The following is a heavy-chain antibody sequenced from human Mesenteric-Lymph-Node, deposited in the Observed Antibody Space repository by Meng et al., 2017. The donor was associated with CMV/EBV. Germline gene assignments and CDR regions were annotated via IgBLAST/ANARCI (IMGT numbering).Heavy chain of an antibody. V-gene: IGHV3-23*01. Sequence: GESLKISCAVSGFTFGNYAMTWVRQAPGKGLEWVSAIYGSGDSTYYADSVKGRFSVSRDNSKNTLYLQMNSLRAEDTAVYYCAKGVQINTYYFDYWGQGTLVTVSS. CDR2: IYGSGDST. CDR3: AKGVQINTYYFDY. J-gene: IGHJ4*02. CDR1: GFTFGNYA.